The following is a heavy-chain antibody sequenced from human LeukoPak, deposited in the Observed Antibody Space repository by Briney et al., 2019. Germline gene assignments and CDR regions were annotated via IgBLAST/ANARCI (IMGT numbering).Heavy chain of an antibody. D-gene: IGHD2-8*01. J-gene: IGHJ4*02. V-gene: IGHV3-21*01. CDR2: LSASTTYI. CDR1: GFTFSSCG. Sequence: GGSLRLSCAASGFTFSSCGMNWVRQAPGKGLEWVSSLSASTTYISYADSVKGRFTISKDNAKSSLYLQMNSLRDEDTAVYYCARGQNGFDYWGQGTLVTVSS. CDR3: ARGQNGFDY.